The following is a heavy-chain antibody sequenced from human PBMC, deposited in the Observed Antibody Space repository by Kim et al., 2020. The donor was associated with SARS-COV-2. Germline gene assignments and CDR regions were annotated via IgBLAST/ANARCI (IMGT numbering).Heavy chain of an antibody. CDR1: GYTFTGYY. CDR3: ARGAVHNWNNWFDP. Sequence: ASVKVSCKASGYTFTGYYMHWVRQAPGQGLEWMGWINPNSGGTNYAQKFQGRVTMTRDTSISTAYMELSRLRSDDTAVYYCARGAVHNWNNWFDPWGQGTLVTVSS. J-gene: IGHJ5*02. CDR2: INPNSGGT. V-gene: IGHV1-2*02. D-gene: IGHD1-20*01.